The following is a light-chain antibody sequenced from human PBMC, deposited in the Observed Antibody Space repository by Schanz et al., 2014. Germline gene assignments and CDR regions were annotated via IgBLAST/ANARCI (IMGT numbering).Light chain of an antibody. CDR1: RSAVGGYDY. Sequence: QSALTQPASVSGSPGQSITVSCTGTRSAVGGYDYVSWYQQHPGKAPKLMIYDVSNRPSGVSNRFSGSKSGNTASLTISGLQADDEADYYCCSYIGTNHLVLFGGGTKLTVL. J-gene: IGLJ3*02. V-gene: IGLV2-14*03. CDR2: DVS. CDR3: CSYIGTNHLVL.